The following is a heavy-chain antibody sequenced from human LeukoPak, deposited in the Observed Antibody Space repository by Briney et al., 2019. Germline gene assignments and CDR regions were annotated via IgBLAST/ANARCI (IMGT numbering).Heavy chain of an antibody. CDR2: TYYRSKWYN. D-gene: IGHD6-13*01. CDR3: ARNIIAAAGTDYYGMDV. J-gene: IGHJ6*02. Sequence: SQTLSLTCAISGDSVSSNSAAWNWIRQSPSRGLEWLGRTYYRSKWYNDYAVSVKSRITINPDTSKNQFSLQLNSVTPEDTAVYYRARNIIAAAGTDYYGMDVWGQGTTVTVSS. CDR1: GDSVSSNSAA. V-gene: IGHV6-1*01.